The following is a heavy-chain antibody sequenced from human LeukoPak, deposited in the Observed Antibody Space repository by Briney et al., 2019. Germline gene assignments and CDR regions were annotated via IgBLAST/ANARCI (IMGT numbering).Heavy chain of an antibody. V-gene: IGHV3-23*01. CDR3: AKREWIQLWLPLSC. D-gene: IGHD5-18*01. CDR2: ISGSGGVT. J-gene: IGHJ4*02. Sequence: PGGSLRLSCAASGFTFSSYAMSWVRQAPGKGLEWVSAISGSGGVTYYADSVKGRFTISRDNSKNTLYLQMNSLRAEDTAVYYCAKREWIQLWLPLSCWGQGTLVTVSS. CDR1: GFTFSSYA.